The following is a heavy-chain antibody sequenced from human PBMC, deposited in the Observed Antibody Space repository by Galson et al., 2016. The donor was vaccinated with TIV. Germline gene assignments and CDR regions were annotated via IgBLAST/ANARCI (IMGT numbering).Heavy chain of an antibody. CDR1: GFTFSSYW. CDR3: AKIGSCCYEFDS. D-gene: IGHD6-19*01. J-gene: IGHJ4*02. V-gene: IGHV3-74*01. CDR2: INGDGSST. Sequence: SLRLSCAASGFTFSSYWMHWVRQPPGKGLVWVSGINGDGSSTKYADSVKGRFTISRENAENTGYLQMNSLRVEDTAVYFCAKIGSCCYEFDSWGQGTLVTVSS.